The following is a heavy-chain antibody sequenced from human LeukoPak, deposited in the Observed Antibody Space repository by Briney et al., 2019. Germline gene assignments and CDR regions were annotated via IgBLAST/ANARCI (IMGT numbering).Heavy chain of an antibody. CDR3: ARTYYYGSGSYQNYYYYYMDV. CDR2: INPTGDST. CDR1: GYTFTSYY. J-gene: IGHJ6*03. V-gene: IGHV1-46*01. Sequence: ASVKVSCKASGYTFTSYYMHWVRQAPGQGLEWMGLINPTGDSTGYAQKLQGRVTMTTDTSTSTAYMELRSLRSDDTAVYYCARTYYYGSGSYQNYYYYYMDVWGKGTTVTVSS. D-gene: IGHD3-10*01.